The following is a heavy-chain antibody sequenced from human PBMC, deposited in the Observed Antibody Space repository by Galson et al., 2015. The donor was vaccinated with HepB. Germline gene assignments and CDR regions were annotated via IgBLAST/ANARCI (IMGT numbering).Heavy chain of an antibody. J-gene: IGHJ4*02. CDR3: AGVNHDYWGPLGY. CDR2: INSDGSSR. D-gene: IGHD7-27*01. V-gene: IGHV3-74*01. CDR1: GFTFSDYW. Sequence: SLRLSCAASGFTFSDYWMHWVRQAPGEGLVWVSRINSDGSSRSYADSVKGRFTISRDNAKNTLYLQMNSLRAEDTAVYFCAGVNHDYWGPLGYWGRGTLVTVSS.